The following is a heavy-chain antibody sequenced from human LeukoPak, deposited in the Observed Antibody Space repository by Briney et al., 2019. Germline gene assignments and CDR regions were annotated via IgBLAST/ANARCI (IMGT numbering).Heavy chain of an antibody. CDR1: GITFSNAC. CDR3: AKRGALDY. J-gene: IGHJ4*02. V-gene: IGHV3-23*01. D-gene: IGHD1-26*01. CDR2: ISGSGGST. Sequence: GGSLRLSCAASGITFSNACMSWVRQAPGKGLEWVSAISGSGGSTYYADSVKGRFTISRDNSKNTLYLQMNSLRAEDTAVYYCAKRGALDYWGQGTLVTVSS.